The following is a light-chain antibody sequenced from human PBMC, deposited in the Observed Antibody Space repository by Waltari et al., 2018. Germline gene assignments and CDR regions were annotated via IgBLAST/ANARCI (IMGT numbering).Light chain of an antibody. CDR1: SRDVGAYDW. J-gene: IGLJ1*01. V-gene: IGLV2-14*03. CDR3: TSYTSRHSLV. Sequence: QSALTQPASVSGSPGQSITISCTGTSRDVGAYDWVSWYQQHPGKAPNVVIFDVSYRPSGVSNRFSGSKSGNTASLTISGLQAEDEADYYCTSYTSRHSLVFGTGTKVTVL. CDR2: DVS.